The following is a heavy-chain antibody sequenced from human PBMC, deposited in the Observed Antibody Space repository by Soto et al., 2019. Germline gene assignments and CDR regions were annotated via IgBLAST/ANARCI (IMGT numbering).Heavy chain of an antibody. CDR2: IYYSGST. Sequence: SETLSLTCTVSGGSISSYYWSWIRQPPGKGLEWIGYIYYSGSTNYNPSLKSRVTISVDTSKNQFSLKLSSVTAADTAVYYCARGPYSGSYYGDGVLGMDVWGQGTTVTVSS. D-gene: IGHD1-26*01. V-gene: IGHV4-59*01. CDR3: ARGPYSGSYYGDGVLGMDV. J-gene: IGHJ6*02. CDR1: GGSISSYY.